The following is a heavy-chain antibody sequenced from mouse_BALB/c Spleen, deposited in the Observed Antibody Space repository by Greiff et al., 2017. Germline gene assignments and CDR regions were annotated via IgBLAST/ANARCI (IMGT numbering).Heavy chain of an antibody. CDR1: GYAFSSYW. V-gene: IGHV1-80*01. Sequence: QVQLQQSGAELVRPGSSVKISCKASGYAFSSYWMNWVKQRPGQGLEWIGQIYPGDGDTNYNGKFKGKATLTADKSSSTAYMQLSSLTSEDSAVYFCARSDPLWYFDAWGAGTTVTVSS. CDR2: IYPGDGDT. J-gene: IGHJ1*01. CDR3: ARSDPLWYFDA.